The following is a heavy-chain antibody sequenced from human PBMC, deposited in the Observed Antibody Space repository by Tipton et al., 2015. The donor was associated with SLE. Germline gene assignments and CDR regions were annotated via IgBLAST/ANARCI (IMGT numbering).Heavy chain of an antibody. CDR2: INHSGST. Sequence: LRLSCAVYGGSFSGYYWSWIRQPPGKGLEWIGEINHSGSTNYNPSLKSRVTISVDKSKNHFSLKLTPVTAADTAVYYCARSHLEWSHVFDYWGQGTLVTVAS. V-gene: IGHV4-34*01. D-gene: IGHD3-3*01. J-gene: IGHJ4*02. CDR1: GGSFSGYY. CDR3: ARSHLEWSHVFDY.